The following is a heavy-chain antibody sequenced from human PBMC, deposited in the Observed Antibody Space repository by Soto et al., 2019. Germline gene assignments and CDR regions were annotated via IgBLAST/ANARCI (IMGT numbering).Heavy chain of an antibody. D-gene: IGHD2-21*02. CDR1: GFTFGNYG. Sequence: EVQLLESGGGLVQPGGSLRLSCAASGFTFGNYGMNWVRQAPGKGLEWVSGISGGGGSTYYADSVKGRFTISRDPSKNTVYLEMNRLRAEDTAVYYSAKGCIVVMTVLSPGAAVDVWGQGTLVTVSS. CDR2: ISGGGGST. J-gene: IGHJ3*01. CDR3: AKGCIVVMTVLSPGAAVDV. V-gene: IGHV3-23*01.